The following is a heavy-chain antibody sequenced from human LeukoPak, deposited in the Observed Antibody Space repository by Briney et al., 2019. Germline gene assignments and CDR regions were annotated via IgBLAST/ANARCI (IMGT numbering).Heavy chain of an antibody. D-gene: IGHD2-15*01. CDR2: MNPNSGNT. CDR3: ARAGGYCGRISCPYYFDY. J-gene: IGHJ4*02. CDR1: GYTFTSYD. V-gene: IGHV1-8*01. Sequence: ASVKASCKASGYTFTSYDINWVRQATGQGLEWMEWMNPNSGNTGYAQKFQGRVTMTRNTSISTAHMELSSLRSEDTAVYYCARAGGYCGRISCPYYFDYWGQGSLVAVSS.